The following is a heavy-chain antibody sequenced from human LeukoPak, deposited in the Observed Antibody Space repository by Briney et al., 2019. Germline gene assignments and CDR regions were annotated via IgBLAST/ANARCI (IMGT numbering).Heavy chain of an antibody. Sequence: GGSLRLSCAASGFTFSSYSMSWVRQAPGKGLEWVSSISSSSSYIYYADSVKGRFTISRDNAKNSLYLQMNSLRAEDTAVYYCARAYLPEAAAAYWGQGTLVTVSS. CDR2: ISSSSSYI. CDR3: ARAYLPEAAAAY. J-gene: IGHJ4*02. CDR1: GFTFSSYS. V-gene: IGHV3-21*01. D-gene: IGHD6-13*01.